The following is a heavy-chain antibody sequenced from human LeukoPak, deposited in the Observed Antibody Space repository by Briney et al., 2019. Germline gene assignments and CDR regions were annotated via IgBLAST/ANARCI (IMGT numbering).Heavy chain of an antibody. D-gene: IGHD2-2*02. CDR1: GFNVSSNY. CDR2: IYSGGGT. J-gene: IGHJ4*02. CDR3: ARVSSYTFLDY. V-gene: IGHV3-53*01. Sequence: GGSLRLSCAASGFNVSSNYMTWVRQAPGKGLEWVSVIYSGGGTYHADSVRGRFTISRDTSKNTLYLQMNSLRAEDTAVYYCARVSSYTFLDYWGQGTLVTVSS.